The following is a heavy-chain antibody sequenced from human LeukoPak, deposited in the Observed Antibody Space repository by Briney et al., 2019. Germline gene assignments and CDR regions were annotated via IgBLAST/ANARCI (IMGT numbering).Heavy chain of an antibody. V-gene: IGHV4-59*01. CDR3: ARLGAAVDY. J-gene: IGHJ4*02. CDR1: GGSISSYY. D-gene: IGHD6-13*01. CDR2: IYYSGST. Sequence: SETLSLTRTVSGGSISSYYWSWIRQPPGKGLEWIGYIYYSGSTNYNPSLKSRVTISVDTSKNQFSLKLSSVTAADTAVYYCARLGAAVDYWGQGTLVTVSS.